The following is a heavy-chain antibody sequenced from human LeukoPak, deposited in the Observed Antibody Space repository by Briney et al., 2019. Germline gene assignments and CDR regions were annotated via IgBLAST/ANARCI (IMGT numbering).Heavy chain of an antibody. Sequence: ASVKVSCKASGYTFTSYAMNWVRQAPGQGLEWMGWINTNTGNPTYAQGFTGRFVFSLDTSVSTAYLQISSLKAEDTAVYYCARIVVPAATRDAFDIWGQGTMVTASS. D-gene: IGHD2-2*01. V-gene: IGHV7-4-1*02. CDR2: INTNTGNP. CDR3: ARIVVPAATRDAFDI. J-gene: IGHJ3*02. CDR1: GYTFTSYA.